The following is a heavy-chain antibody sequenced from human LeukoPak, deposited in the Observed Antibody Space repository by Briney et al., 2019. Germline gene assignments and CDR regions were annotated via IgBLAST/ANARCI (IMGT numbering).Heavy chain of an antibody. V-gene: IGHV1-3*01. Sequence: ASVKVSCKASGYTFTSYAMHWVRQAPGQRLEWMGWINAGNGNTKYSQKFQGRVTITRDTSASTAYMELSSLRSEDTAVYYCARAGKVPGVPDYWGQGTLVTVSS. J-gene: IGHJ4*02. CDR2: INAGNGNT. CDR1: GYTFTSYA. D-gene: IGHD3-10*01. CDR3: ARAGKVPGVPDY.